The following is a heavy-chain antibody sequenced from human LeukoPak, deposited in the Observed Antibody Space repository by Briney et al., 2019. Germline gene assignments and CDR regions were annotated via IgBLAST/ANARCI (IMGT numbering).Heavy chain of an antibody. CDR3: ERGRQPDC. V-gene: IGHV3-11*05. D-gene: IGHD2-2*01. CDR1: GFTFSDYY. CDR2: ISSGSSYT. Sequence: GGSLRLSCAASGFTFSDYYMSWIRQAPGKGLEWVSYISSGSSYTNNADSMKGRFTIARDNDKNSLYLQTNSLRAEDTAVYYCERGRQPDCWGQGTLVTVSS. J-gene: IGHJ4*02.